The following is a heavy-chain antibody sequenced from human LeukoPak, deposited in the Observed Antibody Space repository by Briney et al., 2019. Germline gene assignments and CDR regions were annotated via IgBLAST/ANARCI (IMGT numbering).Heavy chain of an antibody. Sequence: SETLSLTCAVYGGSFSGYYWSWIRQPPGKGLEWIGEINHSGSTNYNPSLKSRVTTSVDTSKNQFSLKLSSVTAADTAVYYCARSSRYRRNDPWGQGTLVTVTS. J-gene: IGHJ5*02. CDR1: GGSFSGYY. CDR3: ARSSRYRRNDP. CDR2: INHSGST. V-gene: IGHV4-34*01. D-gene: IGHD1-14*01.